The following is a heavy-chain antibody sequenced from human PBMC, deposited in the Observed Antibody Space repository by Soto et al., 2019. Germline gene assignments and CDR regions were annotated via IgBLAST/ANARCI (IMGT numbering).Heavy chain of an antibody. CDR3: ARDLLSYDYVLWSYRPYNWFDP. CDR1: GYTFSSYA. Sequence: ASVKVSCKATGYTFSSYAMHWVRQAPGQRLEWMGWINAGNGNTKYSQKLQGRVTITRDTSASTAYMELSSLRSEDTAVYYCARDLLSYDYVLWSYRPYNWFDPWGQGTLVTVSS. V-gene: IGHV1-3*01. CDR2: INAGNGNT. D-gene: IGHD3-16*02. J-gene: IGHJ5*02.